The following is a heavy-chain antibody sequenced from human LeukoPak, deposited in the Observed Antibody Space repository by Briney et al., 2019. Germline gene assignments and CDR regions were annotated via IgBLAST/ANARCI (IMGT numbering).Heavy chain of an antibody. CDR3: ARDQWGYYDSSGYYYFDY. CDR1: GGSISSYY. D-gene: IGHD3-22*01. CDR2: IYTIGST. V-gene: IGHV4-4*07. Sequence: PPETLSLTCTVSGGSISSYYWSWIRQPAGKGLEWIGRIYTIGSTNYTPSLKSRVTMSVDTSKNQFSLKLSSVTAADTAVYYCARDQWGYYDSSGYYYFDYWGQGTLVTVSS. J-gene: IGHJ4*02.